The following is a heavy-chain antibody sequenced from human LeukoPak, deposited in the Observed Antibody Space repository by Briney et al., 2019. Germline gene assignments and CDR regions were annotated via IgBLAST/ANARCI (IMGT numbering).Heavy chain of an antibody. J-gene: IGHJ4*02. V-gene: IGHV4-39*07. D-gene: IGHD3-10*01. CDR1: GGSISSSSYY. CDR2: IYYSGST. CDR3: ATVPTYYYGSGSYVPFAVKSRSTLDY. Sequence: SETLSLTCTVSGGSISSSSYYWGWIRQPPGKELEWIGSIYYSGSTYYNPSLKSRVTISVDTSKNQFSLKLSSVTAADTAVYYCATVPTYYYGSGSYVPFAVKSRSTLDYWGQGTLVTVSS.